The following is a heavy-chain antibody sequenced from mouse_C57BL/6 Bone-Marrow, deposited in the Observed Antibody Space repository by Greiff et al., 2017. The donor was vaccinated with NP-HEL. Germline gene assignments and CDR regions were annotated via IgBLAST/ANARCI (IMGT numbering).Heavy chain of an antibody. CDR3: ARPYGNYYFDY. V-gene: IGHV1-69*01. D-gene: IGHD2-1*01. J-gene: IGHJ2*01. CDR2: LDPSDSYT. CDR1: GYTFTSYW. Sequence: QVQLQQPGAELVMPGASVKLSCKASGYTFTSYWMHWVKQRPGQGLEWIGELDPSDSYTNYNQKFKGKSTLTVDTSFSTAYRQLSILTSQASAVYYCARPYGNYYFDYWGQGTTLTVSS.